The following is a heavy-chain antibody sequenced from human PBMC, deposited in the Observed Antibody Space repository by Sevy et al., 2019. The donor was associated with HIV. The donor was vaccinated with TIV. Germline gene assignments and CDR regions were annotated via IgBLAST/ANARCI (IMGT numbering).Heavy chain of an antibody. J-gene: IGHJ4*02. CDR1: GFTFSSYW. Sequence: GESLKISCAASGFTFSSYWMHWVRQAPGKGPVWVSGVNSDGSSTNYADSMKGRFTMSRDSAKNTLYLQMNSLRAEDTAVYFCVAANTWQDYWGQGTLVTVSS. D-gene: IGHD2-15*01. CDR2: VNSDGSST. CDR3: VAANTWQDY. V-gene: IGHV3-74*01.